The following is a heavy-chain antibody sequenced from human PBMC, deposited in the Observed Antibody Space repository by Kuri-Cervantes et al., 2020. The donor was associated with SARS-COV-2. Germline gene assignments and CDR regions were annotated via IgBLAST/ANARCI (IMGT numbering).Heavy chain of an antibody. CDR1: GGTFSSYA. CDR2: IIPIFGTA. Sequence: SVKVSCKASGGTFSSYAISWVRQAPGQGLEWMGGIIPIFGTANYAQKFQGRVTITADKSTSTAYMELSSLRSEDTAVYYCARDNVEGYYDSSGYSIWGQGTLVTVSS. CDR3: ARDNVEGYYDSSGYSI. D-gene: IGHD3-22*01. J-gene: IGHJ4*02. V-gene: IGHV1-69*06.